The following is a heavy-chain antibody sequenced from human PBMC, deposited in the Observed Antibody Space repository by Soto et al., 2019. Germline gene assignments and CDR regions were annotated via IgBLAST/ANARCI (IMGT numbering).Heavy chain of an antibody. CDR3: ATLGATGGGRDWFDP. J-gene: IGHJ5*02. Sequence: SETLSLTCAVSGGSISSSNWWSWVRQPPGKGLEWIGEIYHSGSTNYNPSLKSRVTISVDKSKNQFSLKLSSVTAADTAVYYCATLGATGGGRDWFDPWGQGTLVTVSS. D-gene: IGHD1-26*01. CDR1: GGSISSSNW. V-gene: IGHV4-4*02. CDR2: IYHSGST.